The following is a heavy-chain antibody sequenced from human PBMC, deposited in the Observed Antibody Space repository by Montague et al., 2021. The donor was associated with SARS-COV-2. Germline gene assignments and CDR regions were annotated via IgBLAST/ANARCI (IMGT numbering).Heavy chain of an antibody. Sequence: SLRLSCAASGFSFNNNAMSWVRQAPGKGLEWVSSISGSGESTQYADSVRGRFTISRDSSKNTLHLQMDRLRAEDTALYYCVKSRHIGYDPHTAGFDRWGQGTLVTVSS. CDR2: ISGSGEST. D-gene: IGHD5-12*01. J-gene: IGHJ5*02. CDR3: VKSRHIGYDPHTAGFDR. CDR1: GFSFNNNA. V-gene: IGHV3-23*01.